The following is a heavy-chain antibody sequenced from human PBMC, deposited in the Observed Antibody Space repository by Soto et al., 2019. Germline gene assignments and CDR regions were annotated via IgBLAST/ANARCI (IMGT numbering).Heavy chain of an antibody. J-gene: IGHJ5*02. CDR1: GRSILSGFYS. CDR3: ARGSDVVWIWFDP. D-gene: IGHD3-16*01. V-gene: IGHV4-30-2*01. CDR2: IYNSSNP. Sequence: SETRSLTCAFSGRSILSGFYSASWIRQPARQGLDSIGYIYNSSNPYYNPAHMSRVIITVDRPQNYFSPKLTSVTAADTAVYYCARGSDVVWIWFDPWGQGTQVTVS.